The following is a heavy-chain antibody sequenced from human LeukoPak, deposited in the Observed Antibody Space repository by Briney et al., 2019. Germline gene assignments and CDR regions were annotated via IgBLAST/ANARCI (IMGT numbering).Heavy chain of an antibody. Sequence: ASVRVSCKASGHTFTGYYIHWVRQAPGQGLEWMGWINPNSGGTNYAQKFQGRVTMTGDTSISTAYMELSRLRSEDTAVYYCARYSSGWYDSRFDYWGQGTLVTVSS. D-gene: IGHD6-19*01. CDR3: ARYSSGWYDSRFDY. CDR2: INPNSGGT. CDR1: GHTFTGYY. V-gene: IGHV1-2*02. J-gene: IGHJ4*02.